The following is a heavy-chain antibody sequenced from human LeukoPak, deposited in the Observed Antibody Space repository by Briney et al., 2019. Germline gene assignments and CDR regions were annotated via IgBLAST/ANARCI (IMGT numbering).Heavy chain of an antibody. CDR3: ASLSSRGYFDY. Sequence: GGSLRLSCAASGFTFSSYDMNWVRQAPGKGLEWVSAISDSGGRTYYADSVKGRFTISRDNSKNTLYLQMSSLRAEDTAVYYCASLSSRGYFDYWGQGTLVSVSS. CDR2: ISDSGGRT. J-gene: IGHJ4*02. CDR1: GFTFSSYD. D-gene: IGHD6-13*01. V-gene: IGHV3-23*01.